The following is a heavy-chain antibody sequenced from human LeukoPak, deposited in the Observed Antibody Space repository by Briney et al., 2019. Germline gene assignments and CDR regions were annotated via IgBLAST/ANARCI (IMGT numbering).Heavy chain of an antibody. CDR2: IKQDGSEK. Sequence: GGSLSLSCAASGFIFSSYWMSWVRQAPGKGLEWVANIKQDGSEKSYVDSVKGRFTISRDNVKKTVDLQMNSLRAEDTAVYYCARDRHNWNLNDYYGMDVWGQGTTVIVSS. CDR1: GFIFSSYW. J-gene: IGHJ6*02. CDR3: ARDRHNWNLNDYYGMDV. D-gene: IGHD1-20*01. V-gene: IGHV3-7*01.